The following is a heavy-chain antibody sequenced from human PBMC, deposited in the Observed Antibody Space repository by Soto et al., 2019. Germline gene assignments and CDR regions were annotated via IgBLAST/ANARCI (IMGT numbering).Heavy chain of an antibody. CDR3: AKDRQPDGIWTFDY. J-gene: IGHJ4*02. CDR2: INAGVFTT. V-gene: IGHV3-74*01. D-gene: IGHD3-9*01. CDR1: GFTFSSSW. Sequence: GGSLRLSCAASGFTFSSSWMHWVRQAPGKGLVWVSGINAGVFTTYYADSVKGRFTISRDNSRKVLYLQMNSLRVEDTAIYYCAKDRQPDGIWTFDYWGQGTSVTVSS.